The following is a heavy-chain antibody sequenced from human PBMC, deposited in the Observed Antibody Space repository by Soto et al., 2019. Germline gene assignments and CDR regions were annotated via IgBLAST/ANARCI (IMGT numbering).Heavy chain of an antibody. Sequence: SDTLSLTCTVSGGSIGSISYCWGWIRQPPGKGLEWIGSIYYSGSTYYNPSLKSRVTISVDTSKNQFSLKLSSVTAADTAVYYCARGIVVVVAAAFDYWGQGTLVTVSS. CDR3: ARGIVVVVAAAFDY. J-gene: IGHJ4*02. D-gene: IGHD2-15*01. V-gene: IGHV4-39*01. CDR2: IYYSGST. CDR1: GGSIGSISYC.